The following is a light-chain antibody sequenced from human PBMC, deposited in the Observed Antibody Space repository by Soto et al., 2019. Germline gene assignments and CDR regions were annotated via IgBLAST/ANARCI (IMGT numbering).Light chain of an antibody. CDR3: QQYSTLWT. Sequence: DIQMTQSPSTLSASVGDRVTITCRASQNINTDLAWYQQKPGKVPNLLIYHASGLVTGVPSRFSGSGSGTEFTLTISSLQPDDFAAYYCQQYSTLWTFGQGTKVESK. CDR1: QNINTD. J-gene: IGKJ1*01. CDR2: HAS. V-gene: IGKV1-5*01.